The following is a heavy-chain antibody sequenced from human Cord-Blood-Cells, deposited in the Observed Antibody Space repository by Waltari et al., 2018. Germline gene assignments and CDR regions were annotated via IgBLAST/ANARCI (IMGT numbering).Heavy chain of an antibody. CDR3: AREIGLGSGWFDY. J-gene: IGHJ4*02. Sequence: QVQLQDSGPGLVKPSETLSLTCTVPGGSISSSYRSWIRQPPGKGLEWIGYIYYSGSTNYNPSLKSRVTISVDTSKNQFSLKLSSVTAADTAVYYCAREIGLGSGWFDYWGQGTLVTVSS. D-gene: IGHD6-19*01. CDR2: IYYSGST. V-gene: IGHV4-59*01. CDR1: GGSISSSY.